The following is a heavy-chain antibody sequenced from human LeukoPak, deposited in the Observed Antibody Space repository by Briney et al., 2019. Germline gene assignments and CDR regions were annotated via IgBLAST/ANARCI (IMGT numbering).Heavy chain of an antibody. Sequence: GGSLRLSCAASGFTFDDYAMHWVRHAPGKGLEWVSGISWNSGSIGYADSVKGRFTISRDNAKNSLYLQMNSLRAEDTALYYCAKGGDYGDYNLVYWGQGTLVTVSS. V-gene: IGHV3-9*01. CDR1: GFTFDDYA. J-gene: IGHJ4*02. D-gene: IGHD4-17*01. CDR3: AKGGDYGDYNLVY. CDR2: ISWNSGSI.